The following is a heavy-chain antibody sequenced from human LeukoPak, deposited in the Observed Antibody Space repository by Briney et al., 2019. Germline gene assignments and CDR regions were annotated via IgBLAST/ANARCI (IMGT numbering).Heavy chain of an antibody. J-gene: IGHJ4*02. CDR1: GFTFSNNW. CDR3: AKGSYYDSSGSFYFDY. D-gene: IGHD3-22*01. CDR2: ISGSGDNT. V-gene: IGHV3-23*01. Sequence: GGSLRLSCAASGFTFSNNWMHWVRQASGKGLEWVSGISGSGDNTYYADSVKGRFTISRDNSKNTLYVQVNSLGTEDTAAYYCAKGSYYDSSGSFYFDYWGQGTLVTVSS.